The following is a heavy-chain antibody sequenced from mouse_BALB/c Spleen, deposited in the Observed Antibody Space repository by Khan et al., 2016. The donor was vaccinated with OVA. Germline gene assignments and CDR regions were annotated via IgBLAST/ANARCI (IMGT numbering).Heavy chain of an antibody. CDR2: IWSDGST. V-gene: IGHV2-6-1*01. Sequence: VQLQESGPGLVAPSQSLSITCTISGFSLTNYGVHWVRQPPGKGLEWRVVIWSDGSTTYNSALKSRLTISKDNSKSQVFLKMNSLQTDDTAVYFCARQPYYHYNIMDYWGQGTSVTVSS. CDR3: ARQPYYHYNIMDY. D-gene: IGHD2-10*01. J-gene: IGHJ4*01. CDR1: GFSLTNYG.